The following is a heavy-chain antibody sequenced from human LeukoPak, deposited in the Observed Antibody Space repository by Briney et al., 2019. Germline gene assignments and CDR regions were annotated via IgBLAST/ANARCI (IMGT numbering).Heavy chain of an antibody. CDR2: IYYSGST. V-gene: IGHV4-59*06. CDR1: GGSISSYY. D-gene: IGHD6-25*01. J-gene: IGHJ6*02. Sequence: SETLSLTCTVSGGSISSYYWSWIRQHPGKGLEWIGYIYYSGSTYYNPSLKSRVTISVDTSKNQFSLKLSSVTAADTAVYYCARTAVSYYYYGMDVWGQGTTVTVSS. CDR3: ARTAVSYYYYGMDV.